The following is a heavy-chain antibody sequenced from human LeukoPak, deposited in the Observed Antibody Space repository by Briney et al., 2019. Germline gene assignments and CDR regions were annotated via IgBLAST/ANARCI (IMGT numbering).Heavy chain of an antibody. V-gene: IGHV6-1*01. Sequence: QSQTLSLTCVISGDSVSSNSATWNWIRQSPLRGLEWLGRTYYKSKWYNEYAISVKSRITINPDTSKNQFSLHLNSVAPEDTAVYYCARSAAGTLDYWGQGTLVTVSS. D-gene: IGHD6-13*01. J-gene: IGHJ4*02. CDR2: TYYKSKWYN. CDR1: GDSVSSNSAT. CDR3: ARSAAGTLDY.